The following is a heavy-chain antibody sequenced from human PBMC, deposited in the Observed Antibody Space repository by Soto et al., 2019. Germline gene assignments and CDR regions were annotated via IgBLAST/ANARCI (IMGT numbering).Heavy chain of an antibody. CDR3: ARDKNGWELLIDC. V-gene: IGHV3-33*01. J-gene: IGHJ4*02. D-gene: IGHD3-10*01. CDR2: ILYDGSNK. CDR1: GFTFSNYG. Sequence: GGSLRLSCAASGFTFSNYGMHWARQAPGKGLEWVAAILYDGSNKYYADSVKGRFTISRDNSKNTLYLQMNSLRAEDAAVYYCARDKNGWELLIDCWGQGTLVTVSS.